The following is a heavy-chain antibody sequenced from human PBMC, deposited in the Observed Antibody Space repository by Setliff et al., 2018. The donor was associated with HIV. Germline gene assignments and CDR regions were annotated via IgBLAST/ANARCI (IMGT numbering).Heavy chain of an antibody. J-gene: IGHJ4*02. Sequence: PGGSLRLSCAASGFSFSDYYLSWIRQAPGKGLEWVSYISSAGSSINYADSVKGRFTISRDNAKYSLYLQMNTLRVEDTAVYYCMYGGRTATTHWGQGTLVTVSS. CDR2: ISSAGSSI. CDR3: MYGGRTATTH. CDR1: GFSFSDYY. D-gene: IGHD4-17*01. V-gene: IGHV3-11*04.